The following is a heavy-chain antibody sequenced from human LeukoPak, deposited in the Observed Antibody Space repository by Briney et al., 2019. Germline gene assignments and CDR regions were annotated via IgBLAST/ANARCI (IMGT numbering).Heavy chain of an antibody. CDR1: GFTFSSYG. V-gene: IGHV3-33*06. CDR3: AKPPGPYTVTALFDY. J-gene: IGHJ4*02. D-gene: IGHD4-17*01. Sequence: GRSLRLSCAASGFTFSSYGMHWVRQAPGKGLEWVAVIWYDGSNKYYADSVKGRFTISRDNSKNTLYLQMNSLRAEDTAVYYCAKPPGPYTVTALFDYWGQGTLVTVSS. CDR2: IWYDGSNK.